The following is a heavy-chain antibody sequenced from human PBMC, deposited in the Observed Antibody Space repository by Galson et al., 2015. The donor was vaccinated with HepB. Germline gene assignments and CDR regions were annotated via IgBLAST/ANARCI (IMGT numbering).Heavy chain of an antibody. J-gene: IGHJ6*02. V-gene: IGHV3-33*01. Sequence: SLRLSCAASGFTFSSHGMNWVRQAPGKGLEWVATIWVDGTNKYYADSVKGRFTISRDRFRNTVDLQMNSLRAEDTAVYYCARDKEGRGWYHSYYGLDIWGQGTTVTVSS. CDR1: GFTFSSHG. D-gene: IGHD6-19*01. CDR3: ARDKEGRGWYHSYYGLDI. CDR2: IWVDGTNK.